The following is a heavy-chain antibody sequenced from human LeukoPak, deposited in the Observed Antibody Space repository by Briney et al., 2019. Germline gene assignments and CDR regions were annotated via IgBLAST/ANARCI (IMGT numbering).Heavy chain of an antibody. V-gene: IGHV4-59*01. J-gene: IGHJ4*02. CDR1: GGSISNYY. D-gene: IGHD6-6*01. Sequence: SETLSLTCTVSGGSISNYYWNWIRQPPGKGLEWIGYIYYSGSTHYNPSLKSRVTISVDTSKKNFFLKLSSVTAADTAVYYCARDRVYSSSSYFDYWGQGTLVTVSS. CDR3: ARDRVYSSSSYFDY. CDR2: IYYSGST.